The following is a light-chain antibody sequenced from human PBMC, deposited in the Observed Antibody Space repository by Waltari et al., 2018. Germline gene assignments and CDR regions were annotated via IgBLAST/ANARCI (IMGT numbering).Light chain of an antibody. CDR2: GAS. CDR3: QQYGSSPPIFT. Sequence: EIVLTQSPGTLSLSPGERATLSCRASQSVSSTFLAWYQQKPGQAPRLLIYGASNRATGIPDRVSGSGSGTDFTLTIDRLEPEDFAVYYCQQYGSSPPIFTFGPGTKVNI. V-gene: IGKV3-20*01. CDR1: QSVSSTF. J-gene: IGKJ3*01.